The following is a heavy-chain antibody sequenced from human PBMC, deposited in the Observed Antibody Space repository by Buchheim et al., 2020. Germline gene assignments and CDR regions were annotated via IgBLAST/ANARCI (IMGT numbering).Heavy chain of an antibody. D-gene: IGHD6-19*01. CDR1: GFSVGNNY. V-gene: IGHV3-66*01. CDR2: VYSGGTK. J-gene: IGHJ4*02. CDR3: ARTYSTGWWTLDF. Sequence: EVQLVESGGTLVQSGGSLRLSCVVSGFSVGNNYLTWVRQAPGKGLEWVSVVYSGGTKYYADSVKGRFTISRDSSSNTLFLQMNSLRVDDTGVYFCARTYSTGWWTLDFWGQGTL.